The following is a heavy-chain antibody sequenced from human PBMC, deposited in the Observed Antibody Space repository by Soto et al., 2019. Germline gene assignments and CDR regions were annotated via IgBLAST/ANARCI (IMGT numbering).Heavy chain of an antibody. Sequence: SETLSLTCTVSGGSISSHYWSWIRQPPGQGLEWIGYVYYSGSTNYNPSLKSRVTISVDTSKSQFSLRLSSVTAADTAVYFCARLDGYGHYFDYWGQGALVTVSS. J-gene: IGHJ4*02. CDR1: GGSISSHY. V-gene: IGHV4-59*08. CDR2: VYYSGST. CDR3: ARLDGYGHYFDY. D-gene: IGHD5-12*01.